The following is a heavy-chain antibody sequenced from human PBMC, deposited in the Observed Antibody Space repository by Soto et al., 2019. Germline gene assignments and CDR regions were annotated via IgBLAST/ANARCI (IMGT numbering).Heavy chain of an antibody. CDR1: GGSFSGYY. D-gene: IGHD3-3*01. J-gene: IGHJ4*02. V-gene: IGHV4-34*01. CDR2: IYYSGST. CDR3: ARLPLYYDFWSGYNDY. Sequence: SETLSLTCAVYGGSFSGYYWSWIRQPPGKGLEWIGSIYYSGSTYYNPSLKSRVTISVDTSKNQFSLKLSAVTAADTAVYYCARLPLYYDFWSGYNDYWGQGTLVTVSS.